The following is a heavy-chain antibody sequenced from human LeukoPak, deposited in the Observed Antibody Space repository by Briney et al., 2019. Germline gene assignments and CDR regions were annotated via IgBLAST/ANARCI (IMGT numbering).Heavy chain of an antibody. CDR3: ARVMAARREDLNWFDP. J-gene: IGHJ5*02. V-gene: IGHV4-39*07. CDR1: GGSVSSSGSY. CDR2: IYYSGN. Sequence: PSETLSLTCTVSGGSVSSSGSYWGWIRQPPGKGLEWIGSIYYSGNIYNPSLKSRVTISVDTPKNQFSLNLTSVNAADTAMYYCARVMAARREDLNWFDPWGQGTLVTVSS. D-gene: IGHD6-6*01.